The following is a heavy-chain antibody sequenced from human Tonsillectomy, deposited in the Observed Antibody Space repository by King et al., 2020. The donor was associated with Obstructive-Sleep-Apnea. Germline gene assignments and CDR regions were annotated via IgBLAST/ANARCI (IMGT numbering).Heavy chain of an antibody. CDR3: AGRRMVRGPRGYFDY. D-gene: IGHD3-10*01. V-gene: IGHV4-39*07. CDR1: GGSITSSSYY. Sequence: LPLQESGPGLVKPSETLSLTCTVSGGSITSSSYYWGWFRQPPGKGLEWIGNIYYSGSTYYNPSLKSRVTISVDTSKNQFSLKLSSVTAADTAICYCAGRRMVRGPRGYFDYWGQGTLVPVSS. CDR2: IYYSGST. J-gene: IGHJ4*02.